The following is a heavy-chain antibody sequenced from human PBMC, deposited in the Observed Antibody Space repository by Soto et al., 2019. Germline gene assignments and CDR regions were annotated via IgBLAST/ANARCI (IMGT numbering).Heavy chain of an antibody. CDR2: IYYSGST. V-gene: IGHV4-59*01. Sequence: SETLSLTCTVSGGSISSYYWSWIRQPPGKGLEWIGYIYYSGSTNYSPSLKSRATISVDTSKDQFSLKLSSVTAADTAVYYCARDYIVVVPAAIQYYYYYGMDVWGQGTTVTVSS. J-gene: IGHJ6*02. D-gene: IGHD2-2*02. CDR3: ARDYIVVVPAAIQYYYYYGMDV. CDR1: GGSISSYY.